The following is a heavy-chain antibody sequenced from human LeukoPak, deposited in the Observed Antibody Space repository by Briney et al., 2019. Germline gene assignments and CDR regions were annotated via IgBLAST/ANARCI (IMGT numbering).Heavy chain of an antibody. Sequence: GGSLRLSCAASGFSFRTYAMTWVRQAPGKGLEWVSSISGSGATTYNADPLKGRFTISRDNSENTLYLQMNSLRAEDTAVYYCVKGSTSSGYYYAPDYWGQGTLVTVS. D-gene: IGHD3-22*01. CDR1: GFSFRTYA. J-gene: IGHJ4*02. V-gene: IGHV3-23*01. CDR2: ISGSGATT. CDR3: VKGSTSSGYYYAPDY.